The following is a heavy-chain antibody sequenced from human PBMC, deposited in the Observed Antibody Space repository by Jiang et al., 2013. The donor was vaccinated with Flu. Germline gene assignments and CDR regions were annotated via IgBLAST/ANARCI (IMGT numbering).Heavy chain of an antibody. D-gene: IGHD3-3*01. CDR1: GFSLTTSGMC. CDR2: IDWDDDE. CDR3: ARNTRFLEWSFDF. Sequence: TLTLTCTFSGFSLTTSGMCVSWIRQPPGKALEWLAIIDWDDDEYYNTALKTRLTISKDTSKNQVVLTMTNMDPVDTATYYCARNTRFLEWSFDFWGQGALVTVSS. V-gene: IGHV2-70*01. J-gene: IGHJ4*02.